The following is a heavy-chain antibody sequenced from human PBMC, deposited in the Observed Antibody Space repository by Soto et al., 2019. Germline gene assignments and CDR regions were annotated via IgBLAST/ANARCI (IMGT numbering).Heavy chain of an antibody. CDR2: IIPIFGTA. Sequence: SVKVSCKASGGTFSSYAISWVRQAPGQGLEWMGGIIPIFGTANYAQKFQGRVTITADESTSTAYMEQSSLRSEDTAVYYCARGWELLNYYYYGMDVWGQGTTVTVSS. CDR1: GGTFSSYA. J-gene: IGHJ6*02. V-gene: IGHV1-69*13. CDR3: ARGWELLNYYYYGMDV. D-gene: IGHD1-26*01.